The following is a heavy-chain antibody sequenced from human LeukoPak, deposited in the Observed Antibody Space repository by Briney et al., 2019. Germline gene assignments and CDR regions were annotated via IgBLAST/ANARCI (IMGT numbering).Heavy chain of an antibody. V-gene: IGHV4-39*01. D-gene: IGHD5-12*01. Sequence: PSETLSLTCTVSGGSISRSNSYWGWIRQPPGKGLEWIGTVYYSGSSNYNPSLKSRVTISVDTSKNQFSLKLSSVTAADTAIYYCVTHVDASRGYYFEDWGQGSLVTVSS. CDR3: VTHVDASRGYYFED. J-gene: IGHJ4*02. CDR2: VYYSGSS. CDR1: GGSISRSNSY.